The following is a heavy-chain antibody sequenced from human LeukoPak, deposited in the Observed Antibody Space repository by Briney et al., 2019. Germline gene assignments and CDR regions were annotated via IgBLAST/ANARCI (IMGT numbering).Heavy chain of an antibody. J-gene: IGHJ4*02. CDR1: GFIFSGYG. CDR3: ARANGGDHINGFYDY. D-gene: IGHD2-21*01. V-gene: IGHV3-48*04. Sequence: GGSLRLSCAASGFIFSGYGMHWVRQAPGKGLEWVSYISSGGDTMYHTDSVKGRFTISRDNAKNSLYLQMNSLRAEDTAIYFCARANGGDHINGFYDYWGQGTLVTVSS. CDR2: ISSGGDTM.